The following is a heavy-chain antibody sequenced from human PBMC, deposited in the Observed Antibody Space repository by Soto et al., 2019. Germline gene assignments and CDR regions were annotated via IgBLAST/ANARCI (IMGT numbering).Heavy chain of an antibody. D-gene: IGHD2-8*01. CDR2: ISSSSSYI. J-gene: IGHJ3*02. CDR3: ARDLRCTNGVCYGYDAFDI. CDR1: GFTFSSYS. Sequence: GGSLRLSCAASGFTFSSYSMNWVRQAPGKGLEWVSSISSSSSYIYYADSVKGRFTISRDNAKNSLYLQMNSLRAEDTAVYYCARDLRCTNGVCYGYDAFDIWGQGTMVTVSS. V-gene: IGHV3-21*01.